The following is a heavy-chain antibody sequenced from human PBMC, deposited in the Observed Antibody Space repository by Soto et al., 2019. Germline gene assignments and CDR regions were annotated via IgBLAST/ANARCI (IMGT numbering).Heavy chain of an antibody. CDR3: ARDPDGPGGVIVSTLDY. D-gene: IGHD3-16*02. CDR1: GFTFSSYA. V-gene: IGHV3-30-3*01. J-gene: IGHJ4*02. CDR2: ISYDGSNK. Sequence: QAQLVESGGGVVQPGRSLRLSCAASGFTFSSYAMHWVRQAPGKGLEWVAVISYDGSNKYYADSVKGRFTISRDNSKNTLYLQMNSLRAEDTAVYYCARDPDGPGGVIVSTLDYWGQGTLVTVSS.